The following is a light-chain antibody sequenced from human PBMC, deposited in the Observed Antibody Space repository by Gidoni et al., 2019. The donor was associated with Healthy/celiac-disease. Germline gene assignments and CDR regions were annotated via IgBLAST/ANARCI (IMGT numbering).Light chain of an antibody. J-gene: IGKJ1*01. V-gene: IGKV2-28*01. CDR3: KQDVQTPWT. Sequence: DIVMTQSPLSLPVTPGEPASISCRSSQSLLHSNGYNYLDWYQQKPGQSPQLLIYLGSNRASGVPDRFSGSGSGTDFTLKISRVEAEDVGVYYCKQDVQTPWTFGQGTKVEIK. CDR2: LGS. CDR1: QSLLHSNGYNY.